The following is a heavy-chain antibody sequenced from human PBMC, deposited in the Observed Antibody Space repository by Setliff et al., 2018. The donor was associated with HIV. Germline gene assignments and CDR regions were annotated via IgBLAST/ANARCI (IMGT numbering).Heavy chain of an antibody. CDR1: GDSVSSNSAA. J-gene: IGHJ4*02. D-gene: IGHD6-19*01. CDR3: ARGSYGSVLL. Sequence: SQTLSLTCAISGDSVSSNSAAWNWVRQSPSRCLEWLGSTYYRSKWYFDYAVSVKSRIIINPDTSKNQFSLHLNCVTPEDTAVYYCARGSYGSVLLWGQGTLVTVSS. CDR2: TYYRSKWYF. V-gene: IGHV6-1*01.